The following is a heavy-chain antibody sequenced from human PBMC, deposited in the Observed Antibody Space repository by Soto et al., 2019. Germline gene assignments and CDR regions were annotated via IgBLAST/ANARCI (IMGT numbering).Heavy chain of an antibody. CDR1: GGTFSSHT. CDR3: ARPDFGDYWYFDL. D-gene: IGHD4-17*01. CDR2: IIPALGTA. J-gene: IGHJ2*01. V-gene: IGHV1-69*08. Sequence: QDQLVQSGAEVKKPGSSVKVSCKASGGTFSSHTFSWVRQAPGQGLEWMGRIIPALGTATYAQKFQGRVTITADESGTTVDMELNSLRSEDASVYYCARPDFGDYWYFDLWGRGTLVTVSS.